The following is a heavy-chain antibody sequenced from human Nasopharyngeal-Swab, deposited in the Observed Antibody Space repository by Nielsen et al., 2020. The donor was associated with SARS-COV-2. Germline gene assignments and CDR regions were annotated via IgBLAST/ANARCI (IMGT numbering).Heavy chain of an antibody. Sequence: VRQMPGKGLEWMGRIDPSDSYTNYSPSLQGHVTISADKSISTAYLQWSSLKASDTAMYYCARSDTAMGVGHWGQGTLVTVSS. D-gene: IGHD5-18*01. CDR2: IDPSDSYT. CDR3: ARSDTAMGVGH. V-gene: IGHV5-10-1*01. J-gene: IGHJ5*02.